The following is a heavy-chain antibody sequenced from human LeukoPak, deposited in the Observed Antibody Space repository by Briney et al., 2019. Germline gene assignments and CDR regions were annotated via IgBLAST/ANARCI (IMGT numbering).Heavy chain of an antibody. Sequence: GGSLRLSCAASGFTLSNHWMIWVRQAPGKGLECVANIKQDGIEKYYLDSVKGRFTISRDNAKNSVYLQMNSLRAEDTAVYYCARHHVWGQGTLVTVSS. CDR3: ARHHV. CDR1: GFTLSNHW. J-gene: IGHJ4*02. V-gene: IGHV3-7*01. CDR2: IKQDGIEK.